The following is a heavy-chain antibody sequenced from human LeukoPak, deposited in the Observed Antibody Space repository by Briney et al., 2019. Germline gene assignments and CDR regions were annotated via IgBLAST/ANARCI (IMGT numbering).Heavy chain of an antibody. V-gene: IGHV3-7*05. CDR2: IKEDGSEK. CDR1: GLTFSSYW. D-gene: IGHD5-24*01. CDR3: ARHGNYNFDY. Sequence: GGSLRLSCAASGLTFSSYWMSWVRQAPGKGLEWVANIKEDGSEKYYVDSVKGRFTISRDNAKNSLYLQMNSLRAEDTALYYCARHGNYNFDYWGQGTLVTVSS. J-gene: IGHJ4*02.